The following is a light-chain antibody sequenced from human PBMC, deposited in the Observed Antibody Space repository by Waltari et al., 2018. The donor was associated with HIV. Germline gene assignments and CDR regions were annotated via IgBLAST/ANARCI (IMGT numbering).Light chain of an antibody. Sequence: SVLTKPLEASGAPGQRVTISCRGRSSIIGAGYDVHRYQELPGTGTKLLSYGKRKRPYAVPTRFPGSKSGPSAPLAITGLHARDEADYYFQSYNSSLWGYPFGTATKLTVL. V-gene: IGLV1-40*01. CDR3: QSYNSSLWGYP. CDR1: SSIIGAGYD. CDR2: GKR. J-gene: IGLJ1*01.